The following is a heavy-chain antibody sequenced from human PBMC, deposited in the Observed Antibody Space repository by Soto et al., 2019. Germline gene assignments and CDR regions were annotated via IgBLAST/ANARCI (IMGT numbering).Heavy chain of an antibody. D-gene: IGHD1-1*01. CDR1: GFTISGKKY. V-gene: IGHV3-53*01. CDR2: LYDLNGS. Sequence: GGSLRLSCAAFGFTISGKKYVAWVRQAPGKGLEWVSALYDLNGSFYAASVKGRFTTSSDSSKTTVYLQMNDLRPDDTAVYYCATWHEREHAYDVWGQGTTVTVSS. J-gene: IGHJ3*01. CDR3: ATWHEREHAYDV.